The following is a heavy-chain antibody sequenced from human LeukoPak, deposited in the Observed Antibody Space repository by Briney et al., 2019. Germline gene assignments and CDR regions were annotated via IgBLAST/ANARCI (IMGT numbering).Heavy chain of an antibody. CDR3: ARVRGAMVRGNHGDY. V-gene: IGHV1-18*01. CDR1: GYTFTSYG. CDR2: ISAYNGNT. Sequence: GASVKVSCKASGYTFTSYGISWVRQAPGQGLEWMGWISAYNGNTNYAQKLQGRVTMTTDTSTSTAYMELRSLRSDDTAVYYCARVRGAMVRGNHGDYWGQGTLVTVSS. J-gene: IGHJ4*02. D-gene: IGHD3-10*01.